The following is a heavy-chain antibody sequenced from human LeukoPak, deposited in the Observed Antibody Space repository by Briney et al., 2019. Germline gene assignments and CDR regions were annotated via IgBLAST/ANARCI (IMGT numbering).Heavy chain of an antibody. CDR2: VFDGKTT. D-gene: IGHD5-24*01. CDR3: ASGAWATRLHS. J-gene: IGHJ4*02. V-gene: IGHV4-34*12. Sequence: SDTLSLTCAVYGESLNYYYWSWIRQSPEKGLEWIGEVFDGKTTNYNPSLKSRVTISAVTSSNQFSLNLKSVTAVDTAVYYCASGAWATRLHSWAQGTLVIVSS. CDR1: GESLNYYY.